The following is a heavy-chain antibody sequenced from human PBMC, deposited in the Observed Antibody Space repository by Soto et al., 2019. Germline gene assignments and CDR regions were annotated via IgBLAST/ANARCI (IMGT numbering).Heavy chain of an antibody. D-gene: IGHD2-15*01. V-gene: IGHV3-74*01. Sequence: EVQLVESGGGLVQPGGSRRLSCAASGFTFSSYWMHWVRQAPGKGLLWFSRINSDGSSTSYADSVKGRFTISRDNAKNTLYLQMNSLRAEDTAVYYCVRTSLVVAAATREDYWGQGTLVTVSS. CDR1: GFTFSSYW. CDR2: INSDGSST. J-gene: IGHJ4*02. CDR3: VRTSLVVAAATREDY.